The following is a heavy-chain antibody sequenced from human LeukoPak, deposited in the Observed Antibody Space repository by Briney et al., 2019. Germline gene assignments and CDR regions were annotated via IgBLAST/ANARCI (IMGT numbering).Heavy chain of an antibody. V-gene: IGHV3-30*02. CDR1: GFTFSSYG. D-gene: IGHD6-13*01. CDR3: ARCDRQQLVGIGHGWFDP. J-gene: IGHJ5*02. Sequence: GGSLRLSCAASGFTFSSYGMHWVRQAPGKGLEWVAFIRYDGSNKYYADSVKGRFTISRDNSKNTLYLQMNSLRAEDTAVYYCARCDRQQLVGIGHGWFDPWGQGTLVTVSS. CDR2: IRYDGSNK.